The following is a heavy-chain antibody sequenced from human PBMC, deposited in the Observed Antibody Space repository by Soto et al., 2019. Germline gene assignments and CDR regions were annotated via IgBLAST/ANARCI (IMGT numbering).Heavy chain of an antibody. CDR1: GCSISSGDYY. J-gene: IGHJ3*02. Sequence: TLSLTCAVSGCSISSGDYYWSLIRQPPGKGLEWIGYIYYSGSTYYNPSLKSRVTISVDTSKNQFSLKLSSVTAADTAVYYCARVTQGDAFDIWGQGTMVTV. V-gene: IGHV4-30-4*01. CDR3: ARVTQGDAFDI. CDR2: IYYSGST.